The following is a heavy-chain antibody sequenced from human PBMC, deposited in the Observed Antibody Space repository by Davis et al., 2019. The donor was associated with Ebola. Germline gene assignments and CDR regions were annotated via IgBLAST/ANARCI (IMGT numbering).Heavy chain of an antibody. D-gene: IGHD3-9*01. Sequence: GESLKISCVVSGFTITTYAMSWVRQAPGKGLEWVSGISGNGRSTYYADSVKGRFTISRDNSKNTLYLQMNSLRAEDTAVYYCAGATGYYRHGMDVWGQGTTVTVSS. CDR3: AGATGYYRHGMDV. CDR1: GFTITTYA. V-gene: IGHV3-23*01. J-gene: IGHJ6*02. CDR2: ISGNGRST.